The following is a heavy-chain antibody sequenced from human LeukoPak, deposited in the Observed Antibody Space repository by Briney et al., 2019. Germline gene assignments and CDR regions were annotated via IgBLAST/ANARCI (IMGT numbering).Heavy chain of an antibody. Sequence: SETLSLTCAVSGGSISSSNWWSWVRQPPGKGLEWIGEIYHSGSTNYNPSLKSRVTISVDKSKNQFSLKLTSVTAADTAVYYCARQTGSGLFTLPGGQGTLVTVSS. CDR3: ARQTGSGLFTLP. V-gene: IGHV4-4*02. J-gene: IGHJ4*02. D-gene: IGHD3-10*01. CDR1: GGSISSSNW. CDR2: IYHSGST.